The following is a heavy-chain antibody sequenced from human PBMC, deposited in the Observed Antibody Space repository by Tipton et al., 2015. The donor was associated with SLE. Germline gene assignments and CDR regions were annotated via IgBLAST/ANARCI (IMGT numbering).Heavy chain of an antibody. D-gene: IGHD3-3*01. J-gene: IGHJ2*01. Sequence: TLSLTCTVSGGSVNDYYWSWIRLPPGKGLEWIGYLYYSGNTNYNPSLKSRVTVSIDTSKNQFSLNLSSVTAADTAVYYRARDLSGGHYDLWGRGTLVTVSS. CDR2: LYYSGNT. CDR1: GGSVNDYY. V-gene: IGHV4-59*02. CDR3: ARDLSGGHYDL.